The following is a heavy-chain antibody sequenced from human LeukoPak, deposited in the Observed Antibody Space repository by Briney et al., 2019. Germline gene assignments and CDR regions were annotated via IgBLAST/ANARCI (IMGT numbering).Heavy chain of an antibody. Sequence: ASVKVSCKASGYTFTGYYMHWVRQAPGQGLEWMGWINPNSGGTNYAQKFQGRVTMTRDTSISTAYMELSGLRSDDTAVYYCARSLLSIAAAGTGDNWFDPWGQGTLVTVSS. V-gene: IGHV1-2*02. J-gene: IGHJ5*02. CDR2: INPNSGGT. CDR3: ARSLLSIAAAGTGDNWFDP. D-gene: IGHD6-13*01. CDR1: GYTFTGYY.